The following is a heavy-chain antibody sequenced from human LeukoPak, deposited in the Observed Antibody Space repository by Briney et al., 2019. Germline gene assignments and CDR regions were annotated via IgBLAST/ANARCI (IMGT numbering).Heavy chain of an antibody. CDR2: INPNSGVT. CDR1: GYTFTDYL. D-gene: IGHD5-24*01. CDR3: ARDRNGDGFAYFDY. V-gene: IGHV1-2*02. Sequence: GASVKVSCKASGYTFTDYLMHWVRQAPGPGLEWMGWINPNSGVTSSAQKFQGRVTMTRDTSISTAYMELSTLRSDDTAVYYCARDRNGDGFAYFDYWGQGTLVTVSS. J-gene: IGHJ4*02.